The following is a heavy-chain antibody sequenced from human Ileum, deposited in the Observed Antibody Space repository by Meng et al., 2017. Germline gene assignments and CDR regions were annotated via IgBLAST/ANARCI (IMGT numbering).Heavy chain of an antibody. Sequence: GESLKISCAASGFTFSSYAISWVRQAPGKGLEWVSTVSGSAVSTSHADSVKGRFTISRDNSKNTVYLQMNSRRAEDTDVYYCAKRGPYCSGGNCYYYFDYWGQGTLVTVSS. J-gene: IGHJ4*02. CDR1: GFTFSSYA. CDR3: AKRGPYCSGGNCYYYFDY. D-gene: IGHD2-15*01. V-gene: IGHV3-23*01. CDR2: VSGSAVST.